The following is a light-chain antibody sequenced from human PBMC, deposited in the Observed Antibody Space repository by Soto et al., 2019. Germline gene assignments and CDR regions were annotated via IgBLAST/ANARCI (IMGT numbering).Light chain of an antibody. CDR2: EVS. CDR3: GSYTNSSTPYV. J-gene: IGLJ1*01. Sequence: QSVLTQPASVSGSPGQSITITCTGTSSDVGGDKAVSWYQQHPGKAPKVMIYEVSNRPSGVSNRFSASKSGNTAFLTISGLQAEDEADYYCGSYTNSSTPYVFGPGTKVTVL. V-gene: IGLV2-14*01. CDR1: SSDVGGDKA.